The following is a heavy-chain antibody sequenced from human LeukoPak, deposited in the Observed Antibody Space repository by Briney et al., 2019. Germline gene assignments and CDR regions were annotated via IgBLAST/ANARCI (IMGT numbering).Heavy chain of an antibody. J-gene: IGHJ4*02. V-gene: IGHV4-4*02. CDR3: ARAGGLN. CDR1: GDSINSLDL. Sequence: SGTLSLTCTVSGDSINSLDLWSWVRQPPGKGLEWIGEMYLSGTTHSNPSVKSRVTISIDKSKNQFFLKLSSVTAADTAVYYCARAGGLNWGQGTLVTVSS. CDR2: MYLSGTT. D-gene: IGHD3-16*01.